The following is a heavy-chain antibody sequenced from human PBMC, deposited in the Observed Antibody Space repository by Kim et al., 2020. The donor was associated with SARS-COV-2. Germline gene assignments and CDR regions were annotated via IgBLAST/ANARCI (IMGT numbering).Heavy chain of an antibody. Sequence: YAQKFQGRVTMTRYTSTSTAYMEVSSLRSEDTAVYYCAREPRIAARPCDYWGQGTLVTVSS. D-gene: IGHD6-6*01. J-gene: IGHJ4*02. CDR3: AREPRIAARPCDY. V-gene: IGHV1-46*01.